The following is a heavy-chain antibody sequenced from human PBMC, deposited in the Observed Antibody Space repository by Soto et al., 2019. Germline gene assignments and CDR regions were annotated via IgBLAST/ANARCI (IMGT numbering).Heavy chain of an antibody. V-gene: IGHV4-4*02. D-gene: IGHD6-19*01. CDR1: GDSVSSPYY. CDR3: ARSAGWYAVHS. CDR2: VFHTGTT. Sequence: QVQRQESGPGLVKPSGTLSLTCAVSGDSVSSPYYWCWVRQPPGKGLEWIGEVFHTGTTSYNPSLRSRVTISMDKSINQFSLDLSSVTAADTAVYYCARSAGWYAVHSWGPGTLVIVSS. J-gene: IGHJ4*02.